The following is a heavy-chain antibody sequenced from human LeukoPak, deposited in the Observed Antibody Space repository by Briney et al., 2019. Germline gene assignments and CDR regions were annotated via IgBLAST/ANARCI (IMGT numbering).Heavy chain of an antibody. V-gene: IGHV4-39*02. CDR3: ARGSSSWYVGKANDY. CDR1: GGSISGSSYY. J-gene: IGHJ4*02. D-gene: IGHD6-13*01. CDR2: IYYSGST. Sequence: SETLSLTCTISGGSISGSSYYWGWIRQPPGKGLEWIGSIYYSGSTYYNPSLKSRVTISVDTSKNQFSLKLSSVTAADTAVYYCARGSSSWYVGKANDYWGQGTLVTVSS.